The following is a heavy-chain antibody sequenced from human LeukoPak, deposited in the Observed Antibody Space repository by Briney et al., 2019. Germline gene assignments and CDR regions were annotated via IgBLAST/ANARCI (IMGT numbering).Heavy chain of an antibody. V-gene: IGHV4-59*01. J-gene: IGHJ4*02. CDR2: IYHSGSA. Sequence: SETLSLTRTVSGVSISSYYWSWIRQPPGKRPEWIGYIYHSGSANYSPSLRSRVSVSLDTSKNQFFLKLRSVTAADTAIYYCARGLFGSVYYFDHWGQGTLVTVSS. D-gene: IGHD3-10*01. CDR1: GVSISSYY. CDR3: ARGLFGSVYYFDH.